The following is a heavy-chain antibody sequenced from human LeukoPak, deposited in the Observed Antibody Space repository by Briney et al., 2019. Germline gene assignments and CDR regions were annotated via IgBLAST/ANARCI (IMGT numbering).Heavy chain of an antibody. V-gene: IGHV4-4*07. J-gene: IGHJ4*02. Sequence: SETLSLTCAVYGGSFSGYYWSWIRQPAGKGLEWIGRIYTSGSTNYNPSLKSRVTMSVDTSKNQFSLKLSSVTAADTAVYYCARDRGAAAGADYWGQGTLVTVSS. CDR2: IYTSGST. CDR1: GGSFSGYY. D-gene: IGHD6-13*01. CDR3: ARDRGAAAGADY.